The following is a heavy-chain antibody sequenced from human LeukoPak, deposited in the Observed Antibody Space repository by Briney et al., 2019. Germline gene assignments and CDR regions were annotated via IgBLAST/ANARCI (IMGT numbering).Heavy chain of an antibody. CDR3: ARTSGPWGNWFDP. CDR2: IYYSGTT. D-gene: IGHD5-12*01. CDR1: GDSITSSSYY. V-gene: IGHV4-39*01. Sequence: TSETLSLTCTVSGDSITSSSYYWGWIRQPPGKGLEWIGSIYYSGTTYYSPSLKSRVTISLDTSKNQFSLNLSSVTAADTAVYYCARTSGPWGNWFDPWGRGTLVTVSS. J-gene: IGHJ5*02.